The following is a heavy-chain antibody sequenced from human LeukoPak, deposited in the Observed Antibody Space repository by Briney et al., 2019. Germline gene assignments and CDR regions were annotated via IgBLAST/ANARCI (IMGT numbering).Heavy chain of an antibody. CDR1: GFTVSSDF. Sequence: GGSLRLSCAASGFTVSSDFMKWVRQAPGKGLEWVSMIHSGDRTFYAASVEGRFTISRDNSKNTLYLQMNSLRAEDTAVYYCARVTLVGGWIDYWGQGTLVTVSS. J-gene: IGHJ4*02. CDR2: IHSGDRT. CDR3: ARVTLVGGWIDY. V-gene: IGHV3-53*01. D-gene: IGHD6-19*01.